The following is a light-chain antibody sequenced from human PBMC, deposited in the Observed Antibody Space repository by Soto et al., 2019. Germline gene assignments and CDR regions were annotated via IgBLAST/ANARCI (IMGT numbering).Light chain of an antibody. V-gene: IGLV2-8*02. CDR1: SRDVGAYNY. CDR3: SSWTSSVPYV. CDR2: EVS. Sequence: QSAQTQPPSESRSPGQSVTISCTGTSRDVGAYNYVSWYQQRPGKAPKLIIYEVSNRPSGVPDRFSASKSGNTASLTVSGLQAEDESDYYCSSWTSSVPYVFGSGTKLTLL. J-gene: IGLJ1*01.